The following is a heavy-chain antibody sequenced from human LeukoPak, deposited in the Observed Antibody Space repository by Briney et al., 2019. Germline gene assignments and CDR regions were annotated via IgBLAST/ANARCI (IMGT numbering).Heavy chain of an antibody. D-gene: IGHD2-15*01. J-gene: IGHJ5*02. CDR1: GYSISSGYY. CDR3: ARVGLLQTPDP. Sequence: SETLSLTCTVSGYSISSGYYWGWIRQPPGKGLEWIGSIYHSGSTYYNPSLKSRVTISVDTSKNQFSLKLSSVTAADTAVYYCARVGLLQTPDPWGQGTLVTVSS. V-gene: IGHV4-38-2*02. CDR2: IYHSGST.